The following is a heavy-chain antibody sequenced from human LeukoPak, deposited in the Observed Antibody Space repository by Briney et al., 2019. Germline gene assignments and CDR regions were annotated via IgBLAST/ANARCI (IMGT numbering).Heavy chain of an antibody. CDR2: INPGGSSI. J-gene: IGHJ4*02. Sequence: GRSLRLSCAASGFTFSSYWMHWVRQVPGKGLVWVARINPGGSSITYADSVKGRFTISRDNAKNTLYLQMDSLRAEDTGVYYCARSNQADDFWGQGTLVTVSS. V-gene: IGHV3-74*01. CDR1: GFTFSSYW. CDR3: ARSNQADDF. D-gene: IGHD1-14*01.